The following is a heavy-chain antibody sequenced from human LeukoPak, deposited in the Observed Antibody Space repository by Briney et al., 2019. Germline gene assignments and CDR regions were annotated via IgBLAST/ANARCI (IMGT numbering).Heavy chain of an antibody. CDR3: ARTHYYYYYMDV. CDR1: GDSISSTTYY. J-gene: IGHJ6*03. Sequence: PSETLSLTCTVSGDSISSTTYYCAWLRQPPGKGLEWIGSIYYSGSTYYNPSLKSRVTISVDTSKTQFSLRLSSVTAADTAVYYCARTHYYYYYMDVWGKGTTVTVSS. V-gene: IGHV4-39*07. CDR2: IYYSGST.